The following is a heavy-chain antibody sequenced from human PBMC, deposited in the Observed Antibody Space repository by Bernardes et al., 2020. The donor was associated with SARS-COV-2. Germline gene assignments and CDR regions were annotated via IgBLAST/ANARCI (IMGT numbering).Heavy chain of an antibody. J-gene: IGHJ4*02. CDR3: ASTSTPYVPGDF. Sequence: SETLSLTCGFYGRSCTGHYWSWIRQPPGKGLEWIGEVGHRRNTNYNPSLKSRVTISVDTSKNESSLNLNSVTAADTAVYYCASTSTPYVPGDFWGQGTLVTVSS. D-gene: IGHD3-10*02. V-gene: IGHV4-34*01. CDR2: VGHRRNT. CDR1: GRSCTGHY.